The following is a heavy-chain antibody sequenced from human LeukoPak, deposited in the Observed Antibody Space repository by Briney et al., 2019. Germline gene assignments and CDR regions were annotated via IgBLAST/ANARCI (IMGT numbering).Heavy chain of an antibody. V-gene: IGHV1-69*13. D-gene: IGHD2-2*01. Sequence: EASVKVSCKASGGTFSSYAISWVRQAPGQGLEWMGGIIPIFGTANYAQKFQGRVTITADESTSTAYMELSSLRSEDTAVYYCARTAKSFRYCSSTSCYLERNWFDPWGQGTLVTVSS. CDR3: ARTAKSFRYCSSTSCYLERNWFDP. J-gene: IGHJ5*02. CDR2: IIPIFGTA. CDR1: GGTFSSYA.